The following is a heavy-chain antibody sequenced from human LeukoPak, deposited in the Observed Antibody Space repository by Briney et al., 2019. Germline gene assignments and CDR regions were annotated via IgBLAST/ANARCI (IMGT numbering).Heavy chain of an antibody. V-gene: IGHV4-34*01. CDR2: INHSGST. D-gene: IGHD3-3*01. CDR3: ARAFLPDSDGGNWFDP. CDR1: GGSFSGYY. Sequence: SETLSLTCAVYGGSFSGYYWSWIRQPPGKGLEWIGEINHSGSTYYNPSLKSRVTISVDRSKNQFSLKLSSVTAADTAVYYCARAFLPDSDGGNWFDPWGQGTLVTVSS. J-gene: IGHJ5*02.